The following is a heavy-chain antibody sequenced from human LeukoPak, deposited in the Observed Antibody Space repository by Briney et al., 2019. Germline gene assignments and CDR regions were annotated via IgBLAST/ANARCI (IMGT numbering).Heavy chain of an antibody. D-gene: IGHD6-13*01. J-gene: IGHJ6*02. V-gene: IGHV3-23*01. CDR3: ARGPEYSSSWYGWYSYYGMDV. CDR1: GFTFSRYA. CDR2: IVGSGDRT. Sequence: GGSLRLSCSASGFTFSRYAMTWVRQAPGKGLEWASAIVGSGDRTYYADSMKGRFTISRDNSMKVVYLQMNSLRVEDSAVYYCARGPEYSSSWYGWYSYYGMDVWGQGTTVTVSS.